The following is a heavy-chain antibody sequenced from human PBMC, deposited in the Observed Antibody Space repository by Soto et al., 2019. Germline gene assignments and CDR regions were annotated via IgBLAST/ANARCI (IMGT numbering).Heavy chain of an antibody. J-gene: IGHJ6*03. D-gene: IGHD2-2*01. CDR1: GFTFSRHG. V-gene: IGHV3-23*01. Sequence: GGSLRLSLAASGFTFSRHGLSLVRQAPRKGLGWVSGISGSGGSTYYADSVKGRFTISRDNSKNTLYLQMNSLRAEDTAVYYCAKRYCSSTSCYQPLYYYYYYMDVWGKGTTVTVSS. CDR2: ISGSGGST. CDR3: AKRYCSSTSCYQPLYYYYYYMDV.